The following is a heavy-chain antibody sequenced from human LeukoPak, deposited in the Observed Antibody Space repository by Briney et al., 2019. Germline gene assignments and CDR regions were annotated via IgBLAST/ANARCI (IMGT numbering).Heavy chain of an antibody. J-gene: IGHJ4*02. CDR1: GFTFSGHW. Sequence: PGGSLRLSCTASGFTFSGHWINWVRQAPGRGLVWVSRINEHGTDSMYAESVKGRFTISRDNAKNTVYLQMNSLRAEDTAVYYCVRDETLWTLDWWGQGTLVSVSS. V-gene: IGHV3-74*03. CDR2: INEHGTDS. CDR3: VRDETLWTLDW. D-gene: IGHD1-1*01.